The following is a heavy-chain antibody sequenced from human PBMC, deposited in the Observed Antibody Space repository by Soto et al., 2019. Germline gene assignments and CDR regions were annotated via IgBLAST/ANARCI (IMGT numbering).Heavy chain of an antibody. V-gene: IGHV3-13*01. D-gene: IGHD6-19*01. CDR1: GFTFSSYD. CDR3: ARTIAVAGEPAFDI. J-gene: IGHJ3*02. CDR2: IGTAGDT. Sequence: GGSLRLSCAASGFTFSSYDMHWVRQATGKGLEWVSAIGTAGDTYYPGSVKGRFTISRENAKNSLYLQMNSLRAEDTAVYYCARTIAVAGEPAFDIWGQGTMVTVSS.